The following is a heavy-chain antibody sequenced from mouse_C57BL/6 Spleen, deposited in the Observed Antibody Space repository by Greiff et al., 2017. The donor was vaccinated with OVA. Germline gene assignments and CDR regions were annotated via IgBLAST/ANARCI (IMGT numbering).Heavy chain of an antibody. V-gene: IGHV1-72*01. Sequence: QVQLQQPGAELVKPGASVKLSCKASGYTFTSYWMHWVKQRPGRGLEWIGRIDPNSGGTKYNEQFKSKDTLNVVKLSSTAYMPISTLTSEDSAVYYCARESSGYLLYYYAMDYWGQGTSVTVSS. J-gene: IGHJ4*01. CDR1: GYTFTSYW. D-gene: IGHD3-2*02. CDR3: ARESSGYLLYYYAMDY. CDR2: IDPNSGGT.